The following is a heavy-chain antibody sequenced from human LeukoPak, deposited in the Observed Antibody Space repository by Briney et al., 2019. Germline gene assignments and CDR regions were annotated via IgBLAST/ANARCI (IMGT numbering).Heavy chain of an antibody. D-gene: IGHD3-10*01. Sequence: ASVKVSCKASGYTFTGYYMHWVRQAPGQGLEWMGWINTNTGNPTYAQGFTGRFVFSLDTSVSTAYLQISSLKAEDTAVYYCARVRMVRGVTYYYYYMDVWGKGTTVTVSS. CDR1: GYTFTGYY. CDR3: ARVRMVRGVTYYYYYMDV. J-gene: IGHJ6*03. V-gene: IGHV7-4-1*02. CDR2: INTNTGNP.